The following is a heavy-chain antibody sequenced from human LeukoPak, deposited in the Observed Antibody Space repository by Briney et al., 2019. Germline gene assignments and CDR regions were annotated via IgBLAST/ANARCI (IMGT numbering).Heavy chain of an antibody. CDR2: IYYSGST. CDR1: GGSISSSNYF. CDR3: ARPVATNNWFDP. Sequence: SETLSLTCTVSGGSISSSNYFWGWIRQPPGKGLEWLGSIYYSGSTYYNPSLKSRVTISVDTSKNQFSLKLSSVTAADTAVYYCARPVATNNWFDPWGRGTLVTVSS. J-gene: IGHJ5*02. D-gene: IGHD1-26*01. V-gene: IGHV4-39*01.